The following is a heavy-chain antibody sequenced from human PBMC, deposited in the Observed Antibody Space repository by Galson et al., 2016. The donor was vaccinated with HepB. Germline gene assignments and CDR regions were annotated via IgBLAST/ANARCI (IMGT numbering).Heavy chain of an antibody. J-gene: IGHJ6*02. V-gene: IGHV5-51*01. Sequence: QSGAEVKKPGESLKISCQGSGYNFTKYWIGWVRQMPGKGLEWMGIIYPGDSDTRYSPSFQGQVTISADKSITTAYLQWTSLKASDTAMYYCARRGGETWRGRGADHYGMDVWGQGTTVTVSS. CDR1: GYNFTKYW. CDR2: IYPGDSDT. CDR3: ARRGGETWRGRGADHYGMDV. D-gene: IGHD3-16*01.